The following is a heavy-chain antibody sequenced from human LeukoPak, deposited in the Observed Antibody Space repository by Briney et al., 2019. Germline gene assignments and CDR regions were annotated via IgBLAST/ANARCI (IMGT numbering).Heavy chain of an antibody. V-gene: IGHV5-51*01. D-gene: IGHD3-3*01. CDR1: GYSFTSCW. Sequence: GESLQISCKGSGYSFTSCWIGWGRPLPGKGLEWMGIIYPGDSDTRYSPSFQGQVTISADKSISTAYLQWSSLKASDTAMYYCARPSTIFGVVGGMDVWGQGTTVTVSS. CDR2: IYPGDSDT. CDR3: ARPSTIFGVVGGMDV. J-gene: IGHJ6*02.